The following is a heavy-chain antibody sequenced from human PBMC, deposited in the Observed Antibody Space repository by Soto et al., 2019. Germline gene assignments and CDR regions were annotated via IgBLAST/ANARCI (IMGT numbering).Heavy chain of an antibody. D-gene: IGHD2-15*01. CDR1: GFTFSSYE. V-gene: IGHV3-48*03. Sequence: EVQLVESGGGLVQPGGSLRLSCATSGFTFSSYEMNWVRQAPGKGLEWVSHISSGGSSIYYADSVKGRFTISRDNAKNSVYLQMNSLRAEDTAVYYCAKGRDAVVSVFDVWGQGTMVTVSS. J-gene: IGHJ3*01. CDR2: ISSGGSSI. CDR3: AKGRDAVVSVFDV.